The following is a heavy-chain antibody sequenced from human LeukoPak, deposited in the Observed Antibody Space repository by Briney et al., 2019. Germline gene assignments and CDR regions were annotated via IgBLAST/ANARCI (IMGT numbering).Heavy chain of an antibody. CDR1: GGSISSGSYY. CDR2: IYTSGST. CDR3: ARGPTYCSSSSCLQGE. Sequence: SETLSLTCTVSGGSISSGSYYWSWIRQPAGKGLEWIGRIYTSGSTNYNPSLRSRVTISVDTSKNQFSLKLSSVTAADTAVYYCARGPTYCSSSSCLQGEWGQGTLVTVSS. V-gene: IGHV4-61*02. J-gene: IGHJ4*02. D-gene: IGHD2-15*01.